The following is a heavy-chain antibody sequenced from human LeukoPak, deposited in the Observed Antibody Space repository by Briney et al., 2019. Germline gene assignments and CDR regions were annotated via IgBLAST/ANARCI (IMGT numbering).Heavy chain of an antibody. CDR3: ARVRRITIFGVVPDHGSAFDI. D-gene: IGHD3-3*01. CDR1: GFTFSSYG. CDR2: IWYDGSNK. V-gene: IGHV3-33*01. J-gene: IGHJ3*02. Sequence: GRSLRLSCAASGFTFSSYGMHWVRQAPGKGLEGVAVIWYDGSNKYYADSVKGRFTISRDNSKNTLYLQMNSLRDEDTAVYYCARVRRITIFGVVPDHGSAFDIWGQGTMVTVSS.